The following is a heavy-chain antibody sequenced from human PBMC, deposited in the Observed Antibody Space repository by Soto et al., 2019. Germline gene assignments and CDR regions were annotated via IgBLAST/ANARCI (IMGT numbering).Heavy chain of an antibody. D-gene: IGHD3-22*01. V-gene: IGHV3-11*01. J-gene: IGHJ6*02. Sequence: QVQLVESGGGLVKPGGSLRLSCAASGFTFSDYYMTWIRQAPGKGLECISYISKSASTIKYAESVKGRFTISRDNAKNSLSLQMNSLRAEDPAVYYCARVGCSGNFCYDGLDVWGQGTAVTVSS. CDR3: ARVGCSGNFCYDGLDV. CDR2: ISKSASTI. CDR1: GFTFSDYY.